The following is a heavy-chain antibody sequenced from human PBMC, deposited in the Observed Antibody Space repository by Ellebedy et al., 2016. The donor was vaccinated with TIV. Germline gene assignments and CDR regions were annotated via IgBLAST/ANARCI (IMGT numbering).Heavy chain of an antibody. D-gene: IGHD1-26*01. CDR2: IKMESDGETT. CDR3: TKDWERVDENFLDY. J-gene: IGHJ4*02. CDR1: GFTFRNAW. Sequence: GESLKISCAASGFTFRNAWMDWVRQAPGKGLEWVGHIKMESDGETTDYAAPVNGRFSISRDDSKNMLFLQMNSLKTEDTAVYYCTKDWERVDENFLDYWGQGTLVTVSS. V-gene: IGHV3-15*01.